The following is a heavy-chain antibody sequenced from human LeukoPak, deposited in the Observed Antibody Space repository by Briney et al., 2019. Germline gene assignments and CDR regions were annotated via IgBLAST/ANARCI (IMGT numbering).Heavy chain of an antibody. J-gene: IGHJ4*02. CDR2: ISGSGGST. CDR3: AKDGLLWFGELTYFDY. V-gene: IGHV3-23*01. D-gene: IGHD3-10*01. Sequence: GGSLGLSCAASGFTFSSYAMSWVRQAPGKGLEWVSAISGSGGSTYYADSVKGRFTISRDNSKNTLYLQMNSLRAEDTAVYYCAKDGLLWFGELTYFDYWGQGTLVTVSS. CDR1: GFTFSSYA.